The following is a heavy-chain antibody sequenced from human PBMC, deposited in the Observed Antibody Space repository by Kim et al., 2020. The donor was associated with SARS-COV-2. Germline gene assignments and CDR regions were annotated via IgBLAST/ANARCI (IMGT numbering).Heavy chain of an antibody. J-gene: IGHJ3*02. V-gene: IGHV1-3*01. Sequence: ASVKVSCKASGYTFTSYAMHWVRQAPGQRLEWMGWINAGNGNTKYSQKFQGRVTITRDTSASTAYMELSSLRSEDTAVYYCARDHIKRPRYYDILTGYYRDAFDIWGQGKMVTVSS. D-gene: IGHD3-9*01. CDR2: INAGNGNT. CDR3: ARDHIKRPRYYDILTGYYRDAFDI. CDR1: GYTFTSYA.